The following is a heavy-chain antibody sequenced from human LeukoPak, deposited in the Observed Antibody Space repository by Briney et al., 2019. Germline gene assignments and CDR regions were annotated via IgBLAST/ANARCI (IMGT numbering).Heavy chain of an antibody. V-gene: IGHV4-4*07. J-gene: IGHJ5*01. D-gene: IGHD3-22*01. Sequence: PSETLSLTCIVSGGSIISHYWTWIRQPAGKGLEWIGRIYSSGSTNDSPSLKSRVTMSVDTSKNQFSLKLTSVTAADTAVYYCARSRHSEYHYDAGGYPLNWFDSWGQGTQVTVSA. CDR1: GGSIISHY. CDR2: IYSSGST. CDR3: ARSRHSEYHYDAGGYPLNWFDS.